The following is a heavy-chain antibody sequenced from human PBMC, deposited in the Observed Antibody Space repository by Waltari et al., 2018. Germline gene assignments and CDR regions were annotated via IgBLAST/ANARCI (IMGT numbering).Heavy chain of an antibody. D-gene: IGHD6-19*01. J-gene: IGHJ4*02. Sequence: QVQLVESGGGVVQPGRSLRLSCAASGFTFSSYAMHWVRQAPGKGLEWVAVISYDGSNKYYADSVKGRFTISRDNSKNTLYLQMNSLRAEDTAVDYCARDLGDSSGRGDYWGQGTLVTVSS. V-gene: IGHV3-30-3*01. CDR1: GFTFSSYA. CDR2: ISYDGSNK. CDR3: ARDLGDSSGRGDY.